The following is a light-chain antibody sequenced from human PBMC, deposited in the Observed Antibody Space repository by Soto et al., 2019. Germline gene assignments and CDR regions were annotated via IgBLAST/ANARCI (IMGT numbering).Light chain of an antibody. V-gene: IGKV3-20*01. J-gene: IGKJ4*01. CDR3: QQYGSSPLT. CDR1: QTVATN. Sequence: EIVMTQSPATLSVSPGERGTLSCRASQTVATNLAWYQQKPGQAPRLLIYHASTRATGIPDRFSGSGSGTDFTLTISRLEPEDFAVYYCQQYGSSPLTFGGGTKVDIK. CDR2: HAS.